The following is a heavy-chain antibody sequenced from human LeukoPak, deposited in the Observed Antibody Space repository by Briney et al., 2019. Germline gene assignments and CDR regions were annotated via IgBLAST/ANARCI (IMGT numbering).Heavy chain of an antibody. D-gene: IGHD3-22*01. CDR2: IYPGDSDT. Sequence: GESLKISCKGSGYSFTSYWIGWVRQMPGKGLEWMGIIYPGDSDTRYSPSFQGQVTISADKSISTAYLQWSSLKASDTAMYYCARHGDSSGYPSYGMDVWGQGTTVTVSS. CDR3: ARHGDSSGYPSYGMDV. CDR1: GYSFTSYW. V-gene: IGHV5-51*01. J-gene: IGHJ6*02.